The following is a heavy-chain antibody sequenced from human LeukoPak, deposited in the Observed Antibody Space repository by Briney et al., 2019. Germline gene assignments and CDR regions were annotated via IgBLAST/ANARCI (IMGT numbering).Heavy chain of an antibody. CDR1: GYAFTGYY. CDR2: INPNSGGT. J-gene: IGHJ6*03. V-gene: IGHV1-2*02. Sequence: GASVKVSCKASGYAFTGYYMHWVRQAPGQGLEWMGWINPNSGGTNYAQKFQGRVTMTRDTSISTAYMELSRLRSDDTAVYYCAKAGIDDYYYYYYMDVWGKGTTVTVSS. D-gene: IGHD1-14*01. CDR3: AKAGIDDYYYYYYMDV.